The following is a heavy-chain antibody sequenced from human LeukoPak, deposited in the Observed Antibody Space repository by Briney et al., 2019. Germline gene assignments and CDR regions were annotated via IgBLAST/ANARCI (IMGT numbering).Heavy chain of an antibody. CDR1: GGTFSGYT. J-gene: IGHJ6*03. D-gene: IGHD1-26*01. CDR2: IIPILGIA. V-gene: IGHV1-69*02. CDR3: ARSLGATTGYYYYYYMDV. Sequence: SVKVSCKASGGTFSGYTISWVRQAPGQGLEWMGRIIPILGIANYAQKFQGRVTITADKSTSTAYMELSSLRSEDTAVYYCARSLGATTGYYYYYYMDVWGKGTTVTVSS.